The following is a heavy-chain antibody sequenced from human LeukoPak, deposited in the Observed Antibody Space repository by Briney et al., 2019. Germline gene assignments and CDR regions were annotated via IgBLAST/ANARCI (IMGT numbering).Heavy chain of an antibody. CDR1: GFTFSSYN. CDR2: ISSDTSYI. CDR3: ARAPPYCGGDCFDWYFDL. D-gene: IGHD2-21*02. Sequence: PGGSLRLSCAASGFTFSSYNMNWVRQAPGKGLEWVSLISSDTSYIHYADSVKGRFTISRDNAKNSLYLQMNSLRVEDTAVYYCARAPPYCGGDCFDWYFDLWGRGTLVTVSS. V-gene: IGHV3-21*01. J-gene: IGHJ2*01.